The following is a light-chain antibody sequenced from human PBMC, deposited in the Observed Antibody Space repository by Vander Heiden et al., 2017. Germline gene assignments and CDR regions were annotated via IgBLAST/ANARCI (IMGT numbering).Light chain of an antibody. V-gene: IGLV1-44*01. CDR3: ATWDDSLNGPV. CDR1: SSNIGSNT. J-gene: IGLJ2*01. Sequence: QLVVTQPPSALGIPGQRVTIACSGSSSNIGSNTVNWYQHLPGSAPQLLIYSNNQRPSGVPDRFYGSKSGTSGSLAISGLRSEDEADYFCATWDDSLNGPVFGGGTKLTIL. CDR2: SNN.